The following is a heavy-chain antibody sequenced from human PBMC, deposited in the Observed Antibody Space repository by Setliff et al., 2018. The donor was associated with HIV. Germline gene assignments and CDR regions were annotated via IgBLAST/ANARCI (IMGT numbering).Heavy chain of an antibody. J-gene: IGHJ3*02. CDR3: ARNSGDYYDSSGEDAFDI. D-gene: IGHD3-22*01. Sequence: SSETLSLTCSVSGGSISNFYWSWIRQPPGKGLEWVGHIYSTGDTNYNPSLKSRVTLSADTSKNQFSLKLSSVTAADTAVYYCARNSGDYYDSSGEDAFDIWGQGTMVTVSS. V-gene: IGHV4-4*07. CDR1: GGSISNFY. CDR2: IYSTGDT.